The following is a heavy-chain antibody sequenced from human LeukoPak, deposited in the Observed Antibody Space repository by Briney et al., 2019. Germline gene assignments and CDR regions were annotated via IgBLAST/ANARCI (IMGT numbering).Heavy chain of an antibody. CDR2: ISSYSGTI. J-gene: IGHJ4*02. V-gene: IGHV3-48*02. Sequence: PGGSLRLSCAASGFTFSSYSMNWVRQAPGKGLEWASYISSYSGTISYADSVKGRFAISRDNARNSLYLQMNSLRDEDTAIYYCAREMGYRGQGTLVTVSS. D-gene: IGHD5-24*01. CDR1: GFTFSSYS. CDR3: AREMGY.